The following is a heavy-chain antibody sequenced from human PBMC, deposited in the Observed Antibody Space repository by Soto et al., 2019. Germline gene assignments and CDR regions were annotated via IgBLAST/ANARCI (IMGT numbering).Heavy chain of an antibody. CDR2: ISSSGGSA. CDR3: ARGATSPSY. V-gene: IGHV3-23*01. Sequence: EVQLLESGGGLVQPGGSLRLSCAASGFTFSSYGMSWVRQAPGKGLEWVSAISSSGGSAYYANSVKGRFTISRDNSKNTLYLQMNSLRAEDTAVYYCARGATSPSYWGQGTLVTVSS. J-gene: IGHJ4*02. CDR1: GFTFSSYG.